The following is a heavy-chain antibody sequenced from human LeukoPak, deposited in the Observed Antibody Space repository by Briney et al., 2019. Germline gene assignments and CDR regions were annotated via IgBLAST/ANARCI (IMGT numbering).Heavy chain of an antibody. CDR3: ARGTYSSTWPDAFDI. CDR2: VTHSGST. D-gene: IGHD6-13*01. V-gene: IGHV4-34*01. CDR1: GGSFGGYY. J-gene: IGHJ3*02. Sequence: SETLSLTCAVYGGSFGGYYWSWIRQPPGKGLDWVGEVTHSGSTNYNPSLKSRVTISIDTSKNQFSLKLSSVTAADTAVYYCARGTYSSTWPDAFDIWGQGTMVTASS.